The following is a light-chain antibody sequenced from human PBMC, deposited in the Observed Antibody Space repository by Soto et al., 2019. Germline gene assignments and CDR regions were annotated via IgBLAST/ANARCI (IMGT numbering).Light chain of an antibody. V-gene: IGLV2-8*01. J-gene: IGLJ1*01. CDR2: EVS. CDR1: SSDVGGYNY. CDR3: SSYVGSNNFV. Sequence: QSVLTQPPSASGSPGQSVTISCTGTSSDVGGYNYVSWYQQHPGKAPKLMIYEVSERPSGVPDRFSGSKSSNTASLTVSGLQAEDEADYYCSSYVGSNNFVFGTGTKV.